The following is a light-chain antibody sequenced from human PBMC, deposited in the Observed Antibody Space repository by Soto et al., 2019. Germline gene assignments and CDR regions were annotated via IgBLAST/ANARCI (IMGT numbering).Light chain of an antibody. V-gene: IGKV1-5*03. CDR2: KAS. CDR1: QSISSW. CDR3: QQYNSTWT. Sequence: DIQMTQSPSTLSASVGDRVTITCRASQSISSWLAWYQQKPGKAPKLLIYKASSLESGVPSRFSGSGSGTEFTLTISSLQPDDFANYYYQQYNSTWTFDQGTKVEIK. J-gene: IGKJ1*01.